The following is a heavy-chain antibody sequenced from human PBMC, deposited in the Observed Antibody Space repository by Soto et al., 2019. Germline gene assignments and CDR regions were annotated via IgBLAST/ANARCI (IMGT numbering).Heavy chain of an antibody. V-gene: IGHV3-33*01. CDR2: IWYDVSNK. D-gene: IGHD6-25*01. CDR1: GFTFSSYW. CDR3: ATETRAANSISAFDI. Sequence: PXGFLRLSCAASGFTFSSYWMHWVRQAPGKGLEWVAVIWYDVSNKYYADSVKGRFTIPRDNSKNTLYLQMNSLRAEDTAVYYCATETRAANSISAFDICGQGIMVTVSS. J-gene: IGHJ3*02.